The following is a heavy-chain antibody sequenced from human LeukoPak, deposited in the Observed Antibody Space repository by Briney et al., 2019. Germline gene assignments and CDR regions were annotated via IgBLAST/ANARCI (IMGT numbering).Heavy chain of an antibody. D-gene: IGHD2-2*01. CDR2: INPNSGGT. CDR3: ARARYCYTTSWPLHY. Sequence: GASVKVSCKASGYIFTDYYIHWVRQAPGQGHEWMGRINPNSGGTNFAQKFQARVTMTSDTAISTAYMEVSGLESDDTAVYYCARARYCYTTSWPLHYWGQGTLVTVSS. CDR1: GYIFTDYY. V-gene: IGHV1-2*06. J-gene: IGHJ4*02.